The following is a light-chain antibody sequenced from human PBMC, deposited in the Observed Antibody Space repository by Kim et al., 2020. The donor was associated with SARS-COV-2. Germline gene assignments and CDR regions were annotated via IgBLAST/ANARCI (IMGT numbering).Light chain of an antibody. CDR1: QSVSSNY. J-gene: IGKJ1*01. V-gene: IGKV3-20*01. CDR2: GAS. CDR3: QQYSSSPAT. Sequence: APGERATLACRARQSVSSNYLAWYKPKPGQAPRLLIYGASSRATGIPDRFSGSGSGTDFTLTITRLEPEDFAVYYCQQYSSSPATFGQGTKVDIK.